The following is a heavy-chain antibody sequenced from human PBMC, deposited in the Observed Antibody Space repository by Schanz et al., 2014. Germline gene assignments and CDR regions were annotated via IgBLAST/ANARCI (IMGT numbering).Heavy chain of an antibody. CDR2: MWNDGIKT. J-gene: IGHJ4*02. CDR1: GFTVSINY. V-gene: IGHV3-66*02. CDR3: ARDPNTSAWLPYFDT. Sequence: EVQLVESGGGLVQPGGSLRLSCAASGFTVSINYMSWVRQAPGKGLEWVAVMWNDGIKTHYADSGKGRFTISRDNSKNTVYLQMNSLRTDDTAMYYCARDPNTSAWLPYFDTWGQGTLVTVSS. D-gene: IGHD6-19*01.